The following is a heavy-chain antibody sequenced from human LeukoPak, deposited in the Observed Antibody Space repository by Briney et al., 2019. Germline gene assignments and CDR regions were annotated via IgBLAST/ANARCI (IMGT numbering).Heavy chain of an antibody. J-gene: IGHJ6*02. Sequence: GASVKVSCKASGYTFTSYYMHWVRQAPGQGLEWMGIINPSGGSSSYAQKFQGRVTMTRDMSTSTVYMELSSLRSEDTAVYYCARGDPRDIVVVVAATDYYGMDVWGQGTTVTVSS. CDR3: ARGDPRDIVVVVAATDYYGMDV. CDR2: INPSGGSS. V-gene: IGHV1-46*01. D-gene: IGHD2-15*01. CDR1: GYTFTSYY.